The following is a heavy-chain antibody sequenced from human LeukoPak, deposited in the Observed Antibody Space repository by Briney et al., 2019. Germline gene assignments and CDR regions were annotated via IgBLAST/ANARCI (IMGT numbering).Heavy chain of an antibody. D-gene: IGHD6-6*01. J-gene: IGHJ4*02. CDR1: GFTFSSYA. CDR3: ARARIAARPGGGYYFDH. V-gene: IGHV3-30*04. CDR2: ISYDGSNK. Sequence: GGSLRLSCAASGFTFSSYAMHWVRQAPGKGLEWVAVISYDGSNKYYADSVKGRFTISRDNSKNTLYLQMNSLRAEDTAVYYCARARIAARPGGGYYFDHWGQGTLVTVSS.